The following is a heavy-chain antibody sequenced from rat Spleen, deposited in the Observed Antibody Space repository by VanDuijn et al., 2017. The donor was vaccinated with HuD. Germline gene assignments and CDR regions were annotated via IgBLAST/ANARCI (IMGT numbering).Heavy chain of an antibody. Sequence: EVQLVESGGGLVQPGTSLKLSCAASGFTFSDHYMAWVRQAPAKGLEWVTSIPNSGGSTYYRDSVKGRFTISRDNAKSTLYLQMDSLRSEDTATYYCTTDLGKQLQDYWGQGVMVTVSS. CDR2: IPNSGGST. D-gene: IGHD1-10*01. CDR1: GFTFSDHY. CDR3: TTDLGKQLQDY. J-gene: IGHJ2*01. V-gene: IGHV5-20*01.